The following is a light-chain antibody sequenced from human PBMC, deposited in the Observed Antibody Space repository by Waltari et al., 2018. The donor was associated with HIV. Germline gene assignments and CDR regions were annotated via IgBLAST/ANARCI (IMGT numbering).Light chain of an antibody. Sequence: QSALTQPPSVSGSPGQSVTISCTGTSSDIGSYDRVSWYQQPPGTAPKLMISEVNKRPTGVPDRFSGSKSGNTASLTISGLQDEDEADYFCSAYTINSTLVFGGGTKVTVL. V-gene: IGLV2-18*02. CDR1: SSDIGSYDR. CDR2: EVN. CDR3: SAYTINSTLV. J-gene: IGLJ2*01.